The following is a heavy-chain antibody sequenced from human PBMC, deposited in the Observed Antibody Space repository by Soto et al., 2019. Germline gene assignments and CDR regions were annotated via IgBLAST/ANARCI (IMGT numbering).Heavy chain of an antibody. CDR2: IWYDGSNK. Sequence: QVQLVESGGGVVQPGRSLRLSCAASGFTFSSYGMHWVRQAPGKGLEWVAVIWYDGSNKYYADSVKGRFTISRDNSKNTLYLQMNSLRAEVTAVYYCARDRLLWFGECAFYIWGQGTMVTVSS. V-gene: IGHV3-33*01. D-gene: IGHD3-10*01. CDR1: GFTFSSYG. CDR3: ARDRLLWFGECAFYI. J-gene: IGHJ3*02.